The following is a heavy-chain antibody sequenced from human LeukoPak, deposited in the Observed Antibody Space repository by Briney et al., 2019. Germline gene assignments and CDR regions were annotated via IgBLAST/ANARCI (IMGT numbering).Heavy chain of an antibody. CDR3: ARGADSSGWYLVDYYYYYYMDV. D-gene: IGHD6-19*01. Sequence: ASVKVSCKASGYTFTGYYMHWVRQAPGQGLEWMGWINPNSGGINYAQKFQGRVTITRNTSISTAYMELSSLRSEDTAVYYCARGADSSGWYLVDYYYYYYMDVWGKGTTVTVSS. CDR2: INPNSGGI. J-gene: IGHJ6*03. CDR1: GYTFTGYY. V-gene: IGHV1-2*02.